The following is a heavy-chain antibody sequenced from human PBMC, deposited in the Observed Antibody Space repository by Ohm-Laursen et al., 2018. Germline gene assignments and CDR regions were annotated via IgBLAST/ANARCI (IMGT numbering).Heavy chain of an antibody. CDR2: ISSSGSTI. D-gene: IGHD3-22*01. CDR1: GFTFSSYE. Sequence: LSLTCAVSGFTFSSYEMNWVRQAPGKGLEWVSYISSSGSTIYYADSVKGRFTISRDNAKNSLYLQMNSLRAEDTAVYYCARGPPARTFYYESSGYAFDYWGQGTLVTVSS. V-gene: IGHV3-48*03. J-gene: IGHJ4*02. CDR3: ARGPPARTFYYESSGYAFDY.